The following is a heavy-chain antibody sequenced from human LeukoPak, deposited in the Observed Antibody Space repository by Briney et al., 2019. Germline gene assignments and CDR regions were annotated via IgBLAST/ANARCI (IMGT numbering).Heavy chain of an antibody. CDR2: IWYDGSNK. J-gene: IGHJ4*02. CDR1: GFTFSSYG. Sequence: GGSLRLSCAASGFTFSSYGMQWVRQAPGKGLEWVAVIWYDGSNKYYADSVKGRFTISRDNSKNTLYLQMNSLRAEDTAVYYCARVSMVRGVIIISHFDYWGQGTLVTVSS. CDR3: ARVSMVRGVIIISHFDY. D-gene: IGHD3-10*01. V-gene: IGHV3-33*01.